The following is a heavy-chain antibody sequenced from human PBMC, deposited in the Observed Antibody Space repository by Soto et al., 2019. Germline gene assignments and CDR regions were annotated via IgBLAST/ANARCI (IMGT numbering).Heavy chain of an antibody. CDR1: GFTFSSYA. CDR3: AKVKTYYYDSSGYPSFDY. CDR2: ISGSGGST. Sequence: PGGSLRLSCAASGFTFSSYAMSWVRQAPGKGLEWVSAISGSGGSTYYADSVKGRFTISRDNSKNTLYLQMNSLRAEDTAVYYCAKVKTYYYDSSGYPSFDYWGQGTLVTVSS. J-gene: IGHJ4*02. V-gene: IGHV3-23*01. D-gene: IGHD3-22*01.